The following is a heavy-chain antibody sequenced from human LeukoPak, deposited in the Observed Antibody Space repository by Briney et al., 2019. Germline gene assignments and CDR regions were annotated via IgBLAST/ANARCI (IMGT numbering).Heavy chain of an antibody. V-gene: IGHV4-30-2*01. CDR1: GGSISSGGYS. D-gene: IGHD1-26*01. CDR2: IYHSGST. Sequence: SETLFLTCAVSGGSISSGGYSWSWIRQPPGKGLEWIGYIYHSGSTYYNPSLKSRVTISVDRSKNQFSLKLSSVTAADTAVYYCARSKSGSYPFDYWGQGTLVTVSS. J-gene: IGHJ4*02. CDR3: ARSKSGSYPFDY.